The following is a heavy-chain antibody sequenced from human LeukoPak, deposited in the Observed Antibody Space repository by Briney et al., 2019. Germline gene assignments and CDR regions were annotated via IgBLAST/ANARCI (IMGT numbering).Heavy chain of an antibody. CDR3: ARGGLVVVPAAMYYWFDP. D-gene: IGHD2-2*01. V-gene: IGHV1-46*01. J-gene: IGHJ5*02. Sequence: ASVKVSCKASGYIFTSYYMHWVRQAPGQGLEWMGIINPSGGSTSYAQKFQGRVTMTRDTSTSTVYMELSSLRSEDTAVYYCARGGLVVVPAAMYYWFDPWGQGTLVTVSS. CDR1: GYIFTSYY. CDR2: INPSGGST.